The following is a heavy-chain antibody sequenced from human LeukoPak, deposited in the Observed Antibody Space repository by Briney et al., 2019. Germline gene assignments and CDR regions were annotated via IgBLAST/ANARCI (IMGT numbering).Heavy chain of an antibody. V-gene: IGHV4-34*01. Sequence: PSETLSLTCAVYGGSFSGYYWSWIRQPPGRGLEWIGEINHSGSTNYNPSLKSRVTISVDTSKNQFSLKLSSVTAADTAVYYCAGGRIAPDYWGQGTLVTVSS. CDR3: AGGRIAPDY. J-gene: IGHJ4*02. CDR2: INHSGST. CDR1: GGSFSGYY. D-gene: IGHD6-13*01.